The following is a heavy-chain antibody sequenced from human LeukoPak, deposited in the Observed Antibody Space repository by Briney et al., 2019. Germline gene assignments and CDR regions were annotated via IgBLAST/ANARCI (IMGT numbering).Heavy chain of an antibody. CDR2: IYHSGRT. CDR1: GYSISSGYY. J-gene: IGHJ4*02. Sequence: SETLSLTCTVSGYSISSGYYWGWIRQPPGKGLEWIGSIYHSGRTYYNPSLKSRVTISVDTSKNQFSLKLSSVTAADTAVYYCARHVGSRSGSLYYFDYWGQGTLVTVSS. D-gene: IGHD1-26*01. CDR3: ARHVGSRSGSLYYFDY. V-gene: IGHV4-38-2*02.